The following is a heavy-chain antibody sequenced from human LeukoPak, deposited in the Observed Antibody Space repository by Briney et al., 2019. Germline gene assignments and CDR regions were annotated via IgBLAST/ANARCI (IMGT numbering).Heavy chain of an antibody. V-gene: IGHV4-59*01. D-gene: IGHD3-16*02. Sequence: SETLSLTCTVSGSSISSYYWSWIRQPPGKGLEWLGYIYYSGSTNYNPSLKSRVTISVDTSKNQFSLKLSSVTAADTAVYYCARYVWGSYPTFEDYWGQGTLVTVSS. CDR2: IYYSGST. J-gene: IGHJ4*02. CDR1: GSSISSYY. CDR3: ARYVWGSYPTFEDY.